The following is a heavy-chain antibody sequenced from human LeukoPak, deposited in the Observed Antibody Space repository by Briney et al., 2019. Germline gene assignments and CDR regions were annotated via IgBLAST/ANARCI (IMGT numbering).Heavy chain of an antibody. D-gene: IGHD5-24*01. V-gene: IGHV4-39*07. CDR2: IYYSGST. CDR3: ARSEDGYGTDAFDI. CDR1: GGSISSSSYY. J-gene: IGHJ3*02. Sequence: PSETLSLTCTVSGGSISSSSYYWGWIRQPPGKGLEWIGSIYYSGSTYYNPSLKSRVTISVDTSKNQFSRKLSSVTAADTAVYYCARSEDGYGTDAFDIWGQGTMVAVSS.